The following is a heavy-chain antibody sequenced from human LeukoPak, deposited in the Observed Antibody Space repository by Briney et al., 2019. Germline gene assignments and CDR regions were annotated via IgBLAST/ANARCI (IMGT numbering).Heavy chain of an antibody. J-gene: IGHJ4*02. CDR3: ARETPQEVVAATRAGGYHFDF. Sequence: PSETLSLTCTVSGGSISSGGYYWSWIRQPPGKGLEWIGYIYHSGSTYYNPSLKSRVTISVDTSKNQFSLKLTSVTAADTAVYYCARETPQEVVAATRAGGYHFDFWGQGTLVTVSS. CDR1: GGSISSGGYY. CDR2: IYHSGST. D-gene: IGHD2-15*01. V-gene: IGHV4-30-2*01.